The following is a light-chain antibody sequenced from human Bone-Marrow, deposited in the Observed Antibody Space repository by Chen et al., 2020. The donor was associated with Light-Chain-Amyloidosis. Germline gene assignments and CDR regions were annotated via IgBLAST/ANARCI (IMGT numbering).Light chain of an antibody. CDR3: QSADSSGTYEVI. CDR2: RYT. J-gene: IGLJ2*01. Sequence: SYELPQPPSVSVSPGQTARITCSGDDLPTKYAYWYQQKPGQAPVLVIHRYTERPSGISERFSGSSSGTTATLTISVVQSEDEADYHCQSADSSGTYEVIFGGGTKLTVL. V-gene: IGLV3-25*03. CDR1: DLPTKY.